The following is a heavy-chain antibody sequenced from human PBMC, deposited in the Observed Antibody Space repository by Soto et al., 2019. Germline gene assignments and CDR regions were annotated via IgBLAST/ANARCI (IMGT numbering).Heavy chain of an antibody. CDR1: GYAVSDAW. Sequence: PGGSLRLSCAASGYAVSDAWVNWVRQAPGKGLEWVGRIKSKTDGGATDYAAPVKGRFTISRDDSKNTLYLQMNSLKTEDTAVYYCTTDTLPSHYYDSSGYYYYGNYVWGQGTTVTVSS. D-gene: IGHD3-22*01. CDR3: TTDTLPSHYYDSSGYYYYGNYV. V-gene: IGHV3-15*07. CDR2: IKSKTDGGAT. J-gene: IGHJ6*02.